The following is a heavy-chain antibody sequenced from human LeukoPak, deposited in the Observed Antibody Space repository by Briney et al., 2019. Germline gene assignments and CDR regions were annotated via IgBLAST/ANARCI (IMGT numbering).Heavy chain of an antibody. CDR1: GFTSFTYW. J-gene: IGHJ4*02. CDR3: AKFRSSWYGSPLFDY. Sequence: GGSLRLSCVASGFTSFTYWMAWVRQAPGKGLEWVATIKQDGSEKYYMDSVKGRFTISRDNSKNTLYLQMNSLRAEDTAVYYCAKFRSSWYGSPLFDYWGQGTLVTVSS. V-gene: IGHV3-7*03. CDR2: IKQDGSEK. D-gene: IGHD6-13*01.